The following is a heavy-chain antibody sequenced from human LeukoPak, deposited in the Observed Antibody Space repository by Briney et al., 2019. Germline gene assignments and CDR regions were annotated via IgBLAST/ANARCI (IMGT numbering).Heavy chain of an antibody. CDR1: GFTFSSYS. Sequence: GSLRLSCAASGFTFSSYSMNWVRQAPGKGLEWVSSISSSSSYIYYADSVKGRFTISRDKSKNTLYLQMNSLRAEDTAVYYCARGPSGYHNTGGQGTLVTVSS. D-gene: IGHD5-12*01. V-gene: IGHV3-21*01. CDR2: ISSSSSYI. CDR3: ARGPSGYHNT. J-gene: IGHJ4*02.